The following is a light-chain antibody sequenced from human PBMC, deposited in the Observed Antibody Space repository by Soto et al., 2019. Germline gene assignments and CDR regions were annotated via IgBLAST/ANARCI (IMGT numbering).Light chain of an antibody. CDR2: EVS. CDR3: SSYAGSHVV. J-gene: IGLJ2*01. V-gene: IGLV2-8*01. CDR1: SNDVGGYKY. Sequence: QSALTQPPSASGSPGQSVTISCTGTSNDVGGYKYVSWYQQHPGKAPNLMIYEVSKWPSGVPDRFSGSKSGNTASLTVSGLQTEDEADYYCSSYAGSHVVFGGGTKLTVL.